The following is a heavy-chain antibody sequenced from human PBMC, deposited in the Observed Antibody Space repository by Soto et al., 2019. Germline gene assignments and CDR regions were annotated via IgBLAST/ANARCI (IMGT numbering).Heavy chain of an antibody. CDR2: IYWDDDK. CDR1: GFSLTTGGVA. D-gene: IGHD2-15*01. V-gene: IGHV2-5*02. CDR3: AHSECSVAVCYSRWYFGL. J-gene: IGHJ2*01. Sequence: QITLKESGPTLVKPTQTLTLTCTFSGFSLTTGGVAVGWIRQPPGKALEWLALIYWDDDKRYSPSLTSRLSISQDTFKIQVVLTMTNEEPVDTATYYCAHSECSVAVCYSRWYFGLWGRGTLVTVSS.